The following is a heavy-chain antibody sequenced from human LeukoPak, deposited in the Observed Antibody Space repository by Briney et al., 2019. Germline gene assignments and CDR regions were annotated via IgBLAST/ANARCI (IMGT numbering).Heavy chain of an antibody. Sequence: KSWGSLRLSCAASGFTFSDYYMSWIRQAPGKGLEWVSYISGSSTHKNYADSVKGRFTISRDNAKKSLYLQMNTLRAEDTAVYYCATPGLLGYCSSAICVPPGYWGQGTLVTVPS. CDR3: ATPGLLGYCSSAICVPPGY. D-gene: IGHD2-2*01. CDR2: ISGSSTHK. J-gene: IGHJ4*02. V-gene: IGHV3-11*03. CDR1: GFTFSDYY.